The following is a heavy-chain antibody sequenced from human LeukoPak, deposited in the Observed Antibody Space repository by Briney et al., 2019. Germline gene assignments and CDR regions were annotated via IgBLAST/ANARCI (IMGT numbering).Heavy chain of an antibody. CDR3: AGKAVAGPYFDY. J-gene: IGHJ4*02. Sequence: SETLSLTCTVSGGSISGYYWSWIRQPPGKGLEWIGEINHSGSTNYNPSLKSRVSISVDTSKNQFSLKLTSVTAADTAVYYCAGKAVAGPYFDYWGQGTLVTVSS. D-gene: IGHD6-19*01. CDR1: GGSISGYY. V-gene: IGHV4-34*01. CDR2: INHSGST.